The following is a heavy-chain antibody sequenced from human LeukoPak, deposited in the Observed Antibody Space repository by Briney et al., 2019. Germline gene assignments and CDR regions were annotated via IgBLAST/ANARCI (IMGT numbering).Heavy chain of an antibody. V-gene: IGHV4-59*01. CDR3: ARALVGAHIDY. CDR2: MYYSGST. D-gene: IGHD1-26*01. Sequence: PSETLSLTCTVSGGSISSYYWSWIRQPPGKGLEWIGYMYYSGSTNYNPSLKSRVTISGDTSKNQFSLKLSSVTAADTAVYYCARALVGAHIDYWGQGTLVTVSS. J-gene: IGHJ4*02. CDR1: GGSISSYY.